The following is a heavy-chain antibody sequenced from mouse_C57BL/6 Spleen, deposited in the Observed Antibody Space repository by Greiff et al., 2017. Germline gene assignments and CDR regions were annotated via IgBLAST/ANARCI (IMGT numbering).Heavy chain of an antibody. CDR1: GYSITSGYY. CDR3: AREEELGLRGYFDV. Sequence: VQLQQSGPGLVKPSQSLSLTCSVTGYSITSGYYWNWIRQFPGNKLEWMGYISYDGSNNYNPSLKNRISITRDTSKNQFFLKLNSVTTEDTATYYCAREEELGLRGYFDVWGTGTTVTVSS. J-gene: IGHJ1*03. D-gene: IGHD4-1*01. V-gene: IGHV3-6*01. CDR2: ISYDGSN.